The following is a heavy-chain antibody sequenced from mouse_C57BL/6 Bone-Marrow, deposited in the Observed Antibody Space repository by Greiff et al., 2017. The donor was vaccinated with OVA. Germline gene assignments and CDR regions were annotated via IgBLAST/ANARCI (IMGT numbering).Heavy chain of an antibody. CDR3: ARGEDGSSYDY. V-gene: IGHV1-80*01. CDR1: GYAFSSYW. D-gene: IGHD1-1*01. J-gene: IGHJ2*01. Sequence: QVQLQQSGAELVKPGASVKISCKASGYAFSSYWMNWVKQRPGKGLEWIGQIYPGDGDTNYNGKFKGKATLTADKSSSTAYMQISSLTSEDSAVYLCARGEDGSSYDYWGQGTTLTVSS. CDR2: IYPGDGDT.